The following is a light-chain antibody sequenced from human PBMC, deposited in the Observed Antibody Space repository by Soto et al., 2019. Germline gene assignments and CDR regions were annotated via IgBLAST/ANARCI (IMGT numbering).Light chain of an antibody. CDR2: AAS. CDR3: QQSYSTPWT. J-gene: IGKJ1*01. Sequence: DIQMTQSPSSLSASVGDRVTITCRASQSISSYLNWYQQKPRKAPKLLLYAASSLQSRVPSMFSGRGSGTDFTRTISSLQPEDFATYYCQQSYSTPWTFGQGTKVEIK. CDR1: QSISSY. V-gene: IGKV1-39*01.